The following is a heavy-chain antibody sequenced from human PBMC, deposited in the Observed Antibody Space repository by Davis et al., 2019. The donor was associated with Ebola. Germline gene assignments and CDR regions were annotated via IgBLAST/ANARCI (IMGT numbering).Heavy chain of an antibody. CDR2: INRDGSTT. CDR1: GFIFSKSW. V-gene: IGHV3-74*01. Sequence: GESLKISCAASGFIFSKSWMSWVRQGPGEGLVWVSDINRDGSTTKYADSVKGRFTISRDNAKNSLYLQMNSRRAEDTAVYYCATMGGDYIWGSYYFDYWGQGTLVTVSS. D-gene: IGHD3-16*01. J-gene: IGHJ4*02. CDR3: ATMGGDYIWGSYYFDY.